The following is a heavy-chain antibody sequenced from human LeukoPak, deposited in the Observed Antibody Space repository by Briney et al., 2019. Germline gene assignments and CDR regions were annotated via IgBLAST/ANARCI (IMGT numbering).Heavy chain of an antibody. J-gene: IGHJ3*02. CDR2: IIPIFGTA. V-gene: IGHV1-69*13. CDR1: GGTFSSYA. Sequence: GASVKVSCKASGGTFSSYAISWVRQAPGQGLEWMGGIIPIFGTANYAQKFQGRVTITADESTSTDYMELSSLRSEDTAVYYCARDEWRGATIGGHAFDIWGQGTMVTVSS. D-gene: IGHD1-26*01. CDR3: ARDEWRGATIGGHAFDI.